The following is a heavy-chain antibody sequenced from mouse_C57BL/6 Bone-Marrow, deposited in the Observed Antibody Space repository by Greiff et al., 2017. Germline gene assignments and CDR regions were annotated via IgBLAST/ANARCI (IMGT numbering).Heavy chain of an antibody. Sequence: VQLQQSGPVLVKPGASVKMSCKASGYTFTDYSMNWVKQSHGKSLEWIGVINPYNGGTSYNQKFKGKATLTVDKSSSTAYMELNSLTSEDSAVYYCARNRDGYYVGYWGQGTTLTVSS. CDR1: GYTFTDYS. J-gene: IGHJ2*01. CDR2: INPYNGGT. CDR3: ARNRDGYYVGY. V-gene: IGHV1-19*01. D-gene: IGHD2-3*01.